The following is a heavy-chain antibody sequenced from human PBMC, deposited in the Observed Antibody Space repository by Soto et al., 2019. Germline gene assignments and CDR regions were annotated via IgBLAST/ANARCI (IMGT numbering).Heavy chain of an antibody. Sequence: QVQLQESGPGLVKPSQTLSLTCTVSGGSISSGGYYWSWIRQHPGKGLEWIGYIYYSGSTYYNPSLKSRVTISVDTSKNQFSLKLGSVTAADTAVYYCARDEVDGSGSYYHDAFDIWGQGTMVTVSS. CDR2: IYYSGST. CDR3: ARDEVDGSGSYYHDAFDI. J-gene: IGHJ3*02. CDR1: GGSISSGGYY. D-gene: IGHD3-10*01. V-gene: IGHV4-31*03.